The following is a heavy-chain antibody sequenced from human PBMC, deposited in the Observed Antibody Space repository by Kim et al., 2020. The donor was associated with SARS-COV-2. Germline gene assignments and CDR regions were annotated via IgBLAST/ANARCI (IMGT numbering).Heavy chain of an antibody. D-gene: IGHD3-22*01. CDR1: GGSFSGYY. J-gene: IGHJ4*02. Sequence: SETLSLTCAVYGGSFSGYYWSWIRQPPGKGLEWIGEINHSGSTNYNPSLKSRVTISVDTSKNQFSLKLSSVTVADTAVYYCARCGYLAVDYWGQGTLVTVSS. CDR3: ARCGYLAVDY. CDR2: INHSGST. V-gene: IGHV4-34*01.